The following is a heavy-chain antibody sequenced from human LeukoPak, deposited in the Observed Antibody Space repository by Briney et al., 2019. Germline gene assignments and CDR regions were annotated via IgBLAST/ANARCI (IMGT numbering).Heavy chain of an antibody. D-gene: IGHD6-19*01. J-gene: IGHJ4*02. V-gene: IGHV3-23*01. CDR3: AKRFPSGPLDY. CDR2: ISGSGGST. Sequence: GGSLRLSCAASGFTFSSYEMNWVRQAPGKGLEWVSAISGSGGSTYYADSVKGRVTISRDNSKNTLYLQMNSLRAEDTAVYYCAKRFPSGPLDYWGQGTLVTVSS. CDR1: GFTFSSYE.